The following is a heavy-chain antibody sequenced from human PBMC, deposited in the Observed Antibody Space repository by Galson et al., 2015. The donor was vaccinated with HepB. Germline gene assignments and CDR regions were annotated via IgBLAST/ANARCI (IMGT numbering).Heavy chain of an antibody. CDR1: GFTFGSHW. D-gene: IGHD4-17*01. CDR2: INLDGSDM. V-gene: IGHV3-7*01. J-gene: IGHJ4*02. CDR3: ARDRGYGPDY. Sequence: SLRLSCAASGFTFGSHWMFWVRQAPGKGLEWVAIINLDGSDMNYVGSVKGRFTVFRDNAKTSVFLQMNSLRGEDTAVYYCARDRGYGPDYWGQGTLVTVSS.